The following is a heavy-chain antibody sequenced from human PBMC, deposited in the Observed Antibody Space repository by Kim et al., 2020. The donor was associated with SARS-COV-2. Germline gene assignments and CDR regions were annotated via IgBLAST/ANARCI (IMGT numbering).Heavy chain of an antibody. CDR3: ARARYYYDSSGYYYGFDP. J-gene: IGHJ5*02. CDR1: GYTFTGYY. V-gene: IGHV1-2*02. D-gene: IGHD3-22*01. CDR2: INPNSGGT. Sequence: ASVKVSCKASGYTFTGYYMHWVRQAPGQGLEWMGWINPNSGGTNYAQKFQGRVTMTRDTSISTAYMELSRLRSDDTAVYYCARARYYYDSSGYYYGFDPWGQGTLVTVSS.